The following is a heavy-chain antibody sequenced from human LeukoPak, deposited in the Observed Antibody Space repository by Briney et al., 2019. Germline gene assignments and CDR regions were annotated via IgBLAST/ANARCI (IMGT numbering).Heavy chain of an antibody. D-gene: IGHD1-14*01. CDR2: TYYRSQWLQ. J-gene: IGHJ4*02. CDR3: ARWNHATGGLDY. Sequence: SQTLSLTCDISGDSVSSDNVSWNWISQSPSRGLEWLGRTYYRSQWLQQYGVSVKGRVTITPDTSKNQISLQLNSVTPDDTAIYYCARWNHATGGLDYWGQGTLVTVSS. CDR1: GDSVSSDNVS. V-gene: IGHV6-1*01.